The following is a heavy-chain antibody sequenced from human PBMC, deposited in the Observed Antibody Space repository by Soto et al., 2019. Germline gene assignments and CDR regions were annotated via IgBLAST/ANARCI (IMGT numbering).Heavy chain of an antibody. D-gene: IGHD3-9*01. CDR2: ISGSGGST. J-gene: IGHJ6*02. Sequence: GGSLRLSCAASGFTFSSYAMSWVRQAPGKGLEWVSAISGSGGSTYYADSVKGRFTISRDNSKNTLYLQMNSLRAEDTAVYYCAKDILTGSDYYYGMDVWGPGTTVTVSS. V-gene: IGHV3-23*01. CDR3: AKDILTGSDYYYGMDV. CDR1: GFTFSSYA.